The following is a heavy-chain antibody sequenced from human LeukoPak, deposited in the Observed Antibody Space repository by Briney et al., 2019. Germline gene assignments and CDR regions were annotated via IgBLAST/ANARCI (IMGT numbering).Heavy chain of an antibody. V-gene: IGHV4-39*01. CDR3: ARYVVYGSGKYYFDY. D-gene: IGHD3-10*01. CDR2: INYSGST. J-gene: IGHJ4*02. CDR1: GGSVSSTTYY. Sequence: NPSETLSLTCTVSGGSVSSTTYYWSWVRQPPGKGLEWFASINYSGSTYYNPSLKSRVTISVDTSENQFSLKLSSVTAADTAVYYCARYVVYGSGKYYFDYWGQGTLVTVSS.